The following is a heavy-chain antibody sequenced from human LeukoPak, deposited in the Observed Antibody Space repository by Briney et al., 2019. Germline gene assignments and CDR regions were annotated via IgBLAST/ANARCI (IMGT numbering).Heavy chain of an antibody. Sequence: GGSLRLSCAASGFTFSSYGMHWVRQAPGKGLEWVAVIWYDGSNKYYADSVKGRFTISRDNSKNTLYLQMNSLRAEDTAVYYCAYGAVAGTSAFDYWGQGTLVTVSS. D-gene: IGHD6-19*01. CDR3: AYGAVAGTSAFDY. J-gene: IGHJ4*02. V-gene: IGHV3-33*01. CDR2: IWYDGSNK. CDR1: GFTFSSYG.